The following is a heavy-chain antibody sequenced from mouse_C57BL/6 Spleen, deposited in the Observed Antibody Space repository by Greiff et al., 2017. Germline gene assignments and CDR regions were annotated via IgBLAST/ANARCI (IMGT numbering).Heavy chain of an antibody. CDR1: GYTFTDYY. CDR3: ARGGYITTVVAHWYFDV. D-gene: IGHD1-1*01. V-gene: IGHV1-76*01. Sequence: QVQLQQSGAELVRPGASVKLSCKASGYTFTDYYINWVKQRPGQGLEWIARIYPGSGNTYYNEKFKGKATLTAEESSSTAYMQLSSLTSEDSAVYFCARGGYITTVVAHWYFDVWGTGTTVTVSS. CDR2: IYPGSGNT. J-gene: IGHJ1*03.